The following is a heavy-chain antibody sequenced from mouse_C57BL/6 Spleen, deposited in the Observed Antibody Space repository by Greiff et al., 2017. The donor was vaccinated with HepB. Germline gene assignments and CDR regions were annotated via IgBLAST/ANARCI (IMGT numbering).Heavy chain of an antibody. CDR3: TILTLDYDWYFDV. CDR2: IDPEDGDT. CDR1: GFNIKDYY. D-gene: IGHD2-4*01. Sequence: VQLQQSGAELVRPGASVKLSCTASGFNIKDYYMHWVKQRPEQGLEWIGRIDPEDGDTEYAPKFQGKATMTADTSSNTAYLQLSSLTSEDTAVYYCTILTLDYDWYFDVWGTGTTVTVSS. V-gene: IGHV14-1*01. J-gene: IGHJ1*03.